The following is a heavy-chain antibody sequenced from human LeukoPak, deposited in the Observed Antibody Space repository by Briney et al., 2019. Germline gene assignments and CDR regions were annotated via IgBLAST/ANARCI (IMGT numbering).Heavy chain of an antibody. J-gene: IGHJ4*02. CDR2: ISSSGRNI. V-gene: IGHV3-21*01. CDR1: GFTLSTDT. D-gene: IGHD3-3*02. CDR3: ARDMPRVAFLEWLSSGFDC. Sequence: PGGPLRLSGAAPGFTLSTDTMNWVRQAPGKGLDWISSISSSGRNISYADPVKGRFTISRDNPHKSLYLQMSSLRAEDTAVYYCARDMPRVAFLEWLSSGFDCWGQGTLATVSS.